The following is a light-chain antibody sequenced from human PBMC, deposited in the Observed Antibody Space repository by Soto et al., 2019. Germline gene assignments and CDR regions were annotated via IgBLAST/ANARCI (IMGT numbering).Light chain of an antibody. CDR2: GAS. V-gene: IGKV3-20*01. J-gene: IGKJ1*01. CDR3: QQDGTSPST. Sequence: EVLLTPSLATLSLSSRESKILSCRSSQSISDDYLAWYQQKPGQAPTLLIYGASIRATGIPDRFSGSGSGTDFTLTISRLEPEDFAVYYCQQDGTSPSTFGQGTKV. CDR1: QSISDDY.